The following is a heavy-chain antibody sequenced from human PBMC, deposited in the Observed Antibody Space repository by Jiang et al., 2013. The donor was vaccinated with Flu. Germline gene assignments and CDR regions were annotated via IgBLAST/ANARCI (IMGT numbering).Heavy chain of an antibody. CDR2: IKQDGSEK. V-gene: IGHV3-7*03. Sequence: SGFTFSSYWMSWVRQAPGKGLEWVANIKQDGSEKYYVDSVKGRFTISRDNAKNSLYLQMNSLRAEDTAVYYCAGYYDSSGYYLGGVNWFDPWGQGTLVTVSS. J-gene: IGHJ5*02. D-gene: IGHD3-22*01. CDR1: GFTFSSYW. CDR3: AGYYDSSGYYLGGVNWFDP.